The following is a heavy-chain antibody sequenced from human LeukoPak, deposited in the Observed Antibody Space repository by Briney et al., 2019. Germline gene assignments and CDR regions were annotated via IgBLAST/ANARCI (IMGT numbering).Heavy chain of an antibody. D-gene: IGHD3-10*01. CDR3: AREITMVRGVPLYYFDY. J-gene: IGHJ4*02. CDR2: ISAYNGNT. Sequence: ASAKVSCKASGYTFTSYGISWVRQAPGQGLEWMGWISAYNGNTNYAQKLQGRVTMTTDTSTSTAYMELRSPRSDDTAVYYCAREITMVRGVPLYYFDYWGQGTLVTVSS. CDR1: GYTFTSYG. V-gene: IGHV1-18*04.